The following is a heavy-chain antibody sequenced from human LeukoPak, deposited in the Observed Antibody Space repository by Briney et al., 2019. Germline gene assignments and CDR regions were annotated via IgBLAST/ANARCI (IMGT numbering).Heavy chain of an antibody. CDR2: ISSSSSTI. Sequence: AGGSLRLSCAASGFTFSSYSMNWVRQAPGKGLEWVSYISSSSSTIYYADSVKGRFTISRDNAKNSLYLQMNSLRAEDTAVYYCARDRRGVVVAATTRGYYYYMDVWGKGTTVTVSS. J-gene: IGHJ6*03. CDR1: GFTFSSYS. V-gene: IGHV3-48*01. D-gene: IGHD2-15*01. CDR3: ARDRRGVVVAATTRGYYYYMDV.